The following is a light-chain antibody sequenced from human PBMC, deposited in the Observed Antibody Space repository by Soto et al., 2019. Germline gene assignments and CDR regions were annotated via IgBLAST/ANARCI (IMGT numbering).Light chain of an antibody. V-gene: IGKV1-5*03. J-gene: IGKJ1*01. Sequence: DIQMTQSPSTLSASVGDRVTITCRASQSIGSWSAWYQQKPGKASNLLIHEAFTLESGVQSRFSGSGSETESTLPISCLQPADFASDYCQLLNGDSVSLGQGSKVEIK. CDR1: QSIGSW. CDR2: EAF. CDR3: QLLNGDSVS.